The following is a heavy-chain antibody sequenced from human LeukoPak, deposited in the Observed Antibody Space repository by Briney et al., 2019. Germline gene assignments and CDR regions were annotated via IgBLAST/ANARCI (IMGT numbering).Heavy chain of an antibody. Sequence: SETLSLTCSVSGGSISSYYWSWIRQPAGKGRAWIGRIYTTGNTDYNPSLKSRVTMSVDTSKNQFSLNLSSVTAADTAVYYCARDGRGWCGFDYWGQGTLVTVSS. CDR2: IYTTGNT. V-gene: IGHV4-4*07. CDR1: GGSISSYY. CDR3: ARDGRGWCGFDY. D-gene: IGHD2-8*02. J-gene: IGHJ4*02.